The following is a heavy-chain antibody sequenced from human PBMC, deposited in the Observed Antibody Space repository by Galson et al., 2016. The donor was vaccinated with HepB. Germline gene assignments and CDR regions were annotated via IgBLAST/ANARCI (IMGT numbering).Heavy chain of an antibody. CDR3: VRDNHFYSFDY. D-gene: IGHD3-3*02. Sequence: SLRLSCAASGFTPSTYYMHWVRQAPGKGLLWVSRINGDGGDETYADSVKGRFTISRDNAKNMIYLQMNSLRAEDTAVYYCVRDNHFYSFDYWGQGTLATVSS. J-gene: IGHJ4*02. CDR1: GFTPSTYY. CDR2: INGDGGDE. V-gene: IGHV3-74*01.